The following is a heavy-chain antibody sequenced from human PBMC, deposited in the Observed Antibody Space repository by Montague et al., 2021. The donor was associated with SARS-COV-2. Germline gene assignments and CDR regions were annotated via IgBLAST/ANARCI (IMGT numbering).Heavy chain of an antibody. CDR1: GESNRGIK. J-gene: IGHJ4*02. V-gene: IGHV4-4*07. CDR3: ARGVVAAPPVVDY. CDR2: REGRGGT. Sequence: ETLSLTWTVSGESNRGIKGNGSRKPAGKGLEWSGGREGRGGTNSNPSIKSRVTMLVDTSKNEFSLKLSSVTAADTAVYYCARGVVAAPPVVDYWGRGTLVTVSS. D-gene: IGHD2-15*01.